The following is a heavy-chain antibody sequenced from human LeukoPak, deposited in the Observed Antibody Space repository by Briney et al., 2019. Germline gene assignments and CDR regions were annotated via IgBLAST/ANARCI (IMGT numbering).Heavy chain of an antibody. CDR1: GSTFSSYI. CDR2: ISSSSSYI. Sequence: PGGSLRLSCAASGSTFSSYIMNWVRQAPGKGLEWVASISSSSSYIYYADSVKGRFTISRDNAKNSLYLQMNSLRAEDTAVYYCARGVVVVTASWYFDLWGRGTLVTVSS. J-gene: IGHJ2*01. V-gene: IGHV3-21*01. CDR3: ARGVVVVTASWYFDL. D-gene: IGHD2-21*02.